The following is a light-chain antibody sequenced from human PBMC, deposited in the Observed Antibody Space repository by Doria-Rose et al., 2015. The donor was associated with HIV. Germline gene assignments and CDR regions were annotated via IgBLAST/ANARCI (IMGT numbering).Light chain of an antibody. J-gene: IGKJ3*01. CDR1: QSLLYTSKNY. CDR2: WAS. Sequence: TQSPESLGMSLGERATLNCKSNQSLLYTSKNYLAWYQQKPGQPPTLLIYWASTRQSGVPARVSGSGSGTDFTLTISSLEAEDVAVYYCQQYYDTPSFGPGTTVDIK. CDR3: QQYYDTPS. V-gene: IGKV4-1*01.